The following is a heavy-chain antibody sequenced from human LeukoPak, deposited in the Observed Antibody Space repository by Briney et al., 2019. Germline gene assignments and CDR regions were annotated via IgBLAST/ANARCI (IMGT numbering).Heavy chain of an antibody. Sequence: PGGSLRLSCAASGFTFSSYEMNWVRQAPGKGLEWVSYISSSSSTIYYADSVKGRFTISRDNAKNSLYLQMNSLRAEDTAVYYCARDGRKQWLVRALDYWGQGTLVTVSS. D-gene: IGHD6-19*01. J-gene: IGHJ4*02. CDR1: GFTFSSYE. CDR3: ARDGRKQWLVRALDY. V-gene: IGHV3-48*01. CDR2: ISSSSSTI.